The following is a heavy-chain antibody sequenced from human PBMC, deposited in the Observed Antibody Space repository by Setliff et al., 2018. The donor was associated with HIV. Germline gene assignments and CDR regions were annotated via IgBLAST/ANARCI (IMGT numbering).Heavy chain of an antibody. V-gene: IGHV3-21*05. CDR3: VRDLLWAFDM. CDR2: ITKRADET. CDR1: GFTFGSYS. J-gene: IGHJ3*02. D-gene: IGHD3-10*01. Sequence: GGSLRLSCAASGFTFGSYSMNWVRQAPGKGLEWISYITKRADETHYADSVKGRFSISRDTAKNSLYLQMNSLGPEDTALYYCVRDLLWAFDMWGPGTMVTVSS.